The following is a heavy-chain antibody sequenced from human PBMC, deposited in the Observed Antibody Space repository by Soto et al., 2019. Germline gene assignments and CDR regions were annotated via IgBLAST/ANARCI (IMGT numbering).Heavy chain of an antibody. V-gene: IGHV1-18*04. CDR2: ISAYNGNT. CDR3: ARRLVVVPAGGYYYYGMDV. D-gene: IGHD2-2*01. Sequence: GASVKVSCKASGYTFTSYGISWVRQAPGQGLEWMGWISAYNGNTNYAQKLQGRVTMTTDTSTSTAYMELRSLRSDDTAVYYCARRLVVVPAGGYYYYGMDVWGQGTTVTVSS. J-gene: IGHJ6*02. CDR1: GYTFTSYG.